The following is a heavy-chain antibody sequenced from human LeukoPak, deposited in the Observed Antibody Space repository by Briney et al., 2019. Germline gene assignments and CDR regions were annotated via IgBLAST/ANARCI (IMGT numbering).Heavy chain of an antibody. CDR2: FDPEDGET. Sequence: ASVKVSCKVSGYTLTELSMHWVRQAPGKGLEWMGGFDPEDGETIYAQKFQGRVTMTEDTSTDTAYMELSSLRSEDTAVYYCATGGVYGGYFDYWGQGTLVIVSS. D-gene: IGHD4-23*01. J-gene: IGHJ4*02. CDR1: GYTLTELS. CDR3: ATGGVYGGYFDY. V-gene: IGHV1-24*01.